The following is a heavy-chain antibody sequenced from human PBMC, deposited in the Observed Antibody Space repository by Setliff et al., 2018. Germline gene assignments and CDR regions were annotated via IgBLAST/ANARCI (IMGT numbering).Heavy chain of an antibody. J-gene: IGHJ4*02. CDR1: GGTFSNYG. Sequence: SVKVSCKASGGTFSNYGVSWVRQAPGQGLEWMGGTTPLFGTTDYAQKFHGRATMTTDTSTTTAYMELRSLTSDDTAVYYCARVRPCGVDCSTGVGGPYYFDHWGQGTLVTV. CDR3: ARVRPCGVDCSTGVGGPYYFDH. CDR2: TTPLFGTT. D-gene: IGHD2-21*02. V-gene: IGHV1-69*05.